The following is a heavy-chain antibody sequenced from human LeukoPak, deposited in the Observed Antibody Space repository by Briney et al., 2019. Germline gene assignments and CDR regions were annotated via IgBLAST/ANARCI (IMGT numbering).Heavy chain of an antibody. J-gene: IGHJ4*02. D-gene: IGHD3-10*01. Sequence: GASVKVSCKASGGTFSSYAISWVRQAPGQGLEWMGGIIPIFGTANYAQKFQGRVTITADESTSTAYMELSSLRSEDTAVYYCARSGVWFGELLRPYFDYWGQGTLVTVSS. V-gene: IGHV1-69*13. CDR1: GGTFSSYA. CDR3: ARSGVWFGELLRPYFDY. CDR2: IIPIFGTA.